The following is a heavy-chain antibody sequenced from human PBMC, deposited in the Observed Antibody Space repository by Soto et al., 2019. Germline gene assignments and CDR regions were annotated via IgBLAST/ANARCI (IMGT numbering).Heavy chain of an antibody. CDR3: SRHYCSGGSCYYYGMDV. CDR2: IHYSGEA. J-gene: IGHJ6*02. V-gene: IGHV4-39*01. D-gene: IGHD2-15*01. CDR1: GGSISSSGHY. Sequence: SETLSLTCTVSGGSISSSGHYWGWVRQPPGNGLEWIGTIHYSGEAYYNPSLKSRVSISVDTSKSQFSLKLNSVTAADTALYYCSRHYCSGGSCYYYGMDVWGQGTXVTVSS.